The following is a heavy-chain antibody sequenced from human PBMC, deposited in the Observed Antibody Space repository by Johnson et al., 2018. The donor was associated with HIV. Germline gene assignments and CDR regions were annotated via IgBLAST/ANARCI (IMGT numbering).Heavy chain of an antibody. D-gene: IGHD3-22*01. CDR3: ARDGPYYDSSGYYYGTVFYAFDI. CDR1: GFTFSSYA. Sequence: QVQLVESGGGVVQPGRSLRLPCAASGFTFSSYAMHWVRQAPGKGLEWVSVIYSGDAGTYYADSVKGRFTISRDNSKNTLYLQMNSLRDEDTALYYCARDGPYYDSSGYYYGTVFYAFDIWGQGTMVTVSS. J-gene: IGHJ3*02. V-gene: IGHV3-NL1*01. CDR2: IYSGDAGT.